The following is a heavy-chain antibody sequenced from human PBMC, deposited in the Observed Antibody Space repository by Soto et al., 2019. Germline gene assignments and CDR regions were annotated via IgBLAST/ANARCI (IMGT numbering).Heavy chain of an antibody. J-gene: IGHJ6*02. CDR1: GYTFTSYG. CDR3: ASNHRGGTPYGIGV. Sequence: QVPLVQSGAEEKKPGASVKVSCKASGYTFTSYGLHWERQAPGQRLEWMGWINAGNGNTKYSQKFQGRVTVTRDTAASTGSLRLTSLRSVGPAVYYCASNHRGGTPYGIGVWGQGTTVTVSS. V-gene: IGHV1-3*05. CDR2: INAGNGNT. D-gene: IGHD3-16*01.